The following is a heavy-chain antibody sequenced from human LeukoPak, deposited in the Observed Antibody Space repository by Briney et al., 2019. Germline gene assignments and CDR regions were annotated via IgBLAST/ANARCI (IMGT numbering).Heavy chain of an antibody. CDR1: GYTFTGYY. V-gene: IGHV1-2*02. D-gene: IGHD2-15*01. CDR2: INPNRGGT. Sequence: ASVKVSCKASGYTFTGYYMHWVRQAPGQGLEWMGWINPNRGGTNYAQKFQGRVTMTRDTSISTAYMELSRLRSDDTAVYYCARENCSGGSCLLDYWGQGTLVTVSS. CDR3: ARENCSGGSCLLDY. J-gene: IGHJ4*02.